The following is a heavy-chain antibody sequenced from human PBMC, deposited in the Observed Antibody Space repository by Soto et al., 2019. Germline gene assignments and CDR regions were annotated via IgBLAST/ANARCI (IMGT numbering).Heavy chain of an antibody. D-gene: IGHD3-9*01. CDR3: TTLMLAP. CDR2: VNPNTGVT. CDR1: GYTFTAFY. V-gene: IGHV1-2*02. J-gene: IGHJ5*02. Sequence: SVKVSCKSSGYTFTAFYMNWVRQAPGQGLEWMGWVNPNTGVTKYAQKFQGRVTMTRDTSINTAYMELSGLTSDDTAVYYCTTLMLAPRSRGSLVTVSS.